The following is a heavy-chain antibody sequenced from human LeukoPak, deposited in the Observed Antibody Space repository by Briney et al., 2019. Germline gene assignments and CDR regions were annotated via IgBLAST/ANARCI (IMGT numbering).Heavy chain of an antibody. Sequence: PSETLSLTCTVSGYSISSGYYWSWIRQPAGKGLEWIGRIYTSGSTNYNPSLKSRVTISVDTSKNQFSLKLSSVTAADTAVYYCARESCSGGSCNWFDPWGQGTLVTVSS. CDR1: GYSISSGYY. CDR3: ARESCSGGSCNWFDP. V-gene: IGHV4-61*02. D-gene: IGHD2-15*01. CDR2: IYTSGST. J-gene: IGHJ5*02.